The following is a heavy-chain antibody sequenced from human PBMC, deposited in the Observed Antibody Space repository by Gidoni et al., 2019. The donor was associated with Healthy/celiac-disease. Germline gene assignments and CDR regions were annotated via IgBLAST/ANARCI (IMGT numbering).Heavy chain of an antibody. CDR2: FAPEDGET. D-gene: IGHD4-17*01. J-gene: IGHJ6*02. Sequence: QVQLVQSGAEVKKPGASVKVSCKVSGYTLTALSMHWVRQAPGKGLEWMGGFAPEDGETIYAQKFQGRVTMTEDTSTDTAYMELSSLRSEDTAVYYCATADYGDFYYYYGMDVWGQGTTVTVSS. V-gene: IGHV1-24*01. CDR1: GYTLTALS. CDR3: ATADYGDFYYYYGMDV.